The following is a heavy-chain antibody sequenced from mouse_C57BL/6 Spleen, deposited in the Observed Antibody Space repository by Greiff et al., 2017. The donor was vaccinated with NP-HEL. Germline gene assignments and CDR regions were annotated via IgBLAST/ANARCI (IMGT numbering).Heavy chain of an antibody. CDR3: AREDYGYDDY. J-gene: IGHJ2*01. CDR1: GYAFTNYL. V-gene: IGHV1-54*01. Sequence: QVQLKESGAELVRPGTSVKVSCKASGYAFTNYLIEWVKQRPGQGLEWIGVINPGSGGTNYNEKFKGKATLTADKSSSTAYMQLSSLTSEDSAVYFCAREDYGYDDYWGQGTTLTVSS. CDR2: INPGSGGT. D-gene: IGHD2-2*01.